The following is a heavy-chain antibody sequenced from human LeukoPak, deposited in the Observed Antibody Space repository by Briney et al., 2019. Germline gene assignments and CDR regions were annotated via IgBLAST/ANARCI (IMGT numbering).Heavy chain of an antibody. V-gene: IGHV4-34*01. CDR1: GGSFSGYY. CDR2: INHSGST. CDR3: AXGTXSSGWDDYFDY. D-gene: IGHD6-19*01. J-gene: IGHJ4*02. Sequence: PSETLSLTCAVYGGSFSGYYWSWIRQPPGKGLEWIGEINHSGSTNYNPSLKSRVTISVDTSKNQFSLKLSSVTAADTAVYYCAXGTXSSGWDDYFDYWGQGTLVTVSS.